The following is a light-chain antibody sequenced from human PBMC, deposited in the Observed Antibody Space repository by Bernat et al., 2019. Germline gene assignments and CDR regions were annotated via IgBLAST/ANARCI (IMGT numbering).Light chain of an antibody. J-gene: IGKJ5*01. CDR1: QSISSW. CDR2: KAS. Sequence: IQMTQSPSSLSASIGDRVTITCRASQSISSWLAWDQQKPGKAPKLLIYKASSLESGVPSRFSGSGSGTEFTLTISSLQPDDFATYYCQQYNSYSITFCQGTRLEIQ. CDR3: QQYNSYSIT. V-gene: IGKV1-5*03.